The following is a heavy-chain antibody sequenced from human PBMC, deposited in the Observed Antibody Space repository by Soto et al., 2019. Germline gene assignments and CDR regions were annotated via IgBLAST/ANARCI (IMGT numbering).Heavy chain of an antibody. D-gene: IGHD5-18*01. CDR2: IRSKAYGGTT. V-gene: IGHV3-49*04. J-gene: IGHJ4*02. Sequence: LRLSCTASGFTFGDYAMSWVRQAPGKGLEWVGFIRSKAYGGTTEYAASVKGRFTISRDDSKSIAYLQMNSLKTEDTAVYYCTRDAAITWIQLWSDYWGQGTLVTVSS. CDR3: TRDAAITWIQLWSDY. CDR1: GFTFGDYA.